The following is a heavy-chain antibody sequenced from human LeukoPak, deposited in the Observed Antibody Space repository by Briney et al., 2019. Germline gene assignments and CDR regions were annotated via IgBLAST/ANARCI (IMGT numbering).Heavy chain of an antibody. Sequence: SETLSLTCSVSGYSFISGFYWGWIRQPPGKGLEWIGSIYHSGSTYYNPSLKSRVTISVDTSKNQFSLKLSSVTAADTAVYYCARVLGDSSGYYLYYYYYYMDVWGKGTTVTVSS. D-gene: IGHD3-22*01. CDR3: ARVLGDSSGYYLYYYYYYMDV. J-gene: IGHJ6*03. V-gene: IGHV4-38-2*02. CDR1: GYSFISGFY. CDR2: IYHSGST.